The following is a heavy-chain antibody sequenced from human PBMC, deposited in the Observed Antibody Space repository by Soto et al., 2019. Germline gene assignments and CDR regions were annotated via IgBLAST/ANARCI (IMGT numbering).Heavy chain of an antibody. Sequence: SETLALTWTVSCGYISSYYWSRIPQPPGKGLEWVGYIYDSGSTDYNSCLYSRATISVDTSSNEFSLQMSFVTAADAAACHCPRDLGQQLVLRRWFDPRGQGTLVTVPS. CDR1: CGYISSYY. CDR3: PRDLGQQLVLRRWFDP. D-gene: IGHD6-13*01. CDR2: IYDSGST. J-gene: IGHJ5*02. V-gene: IGHV4-59*01.